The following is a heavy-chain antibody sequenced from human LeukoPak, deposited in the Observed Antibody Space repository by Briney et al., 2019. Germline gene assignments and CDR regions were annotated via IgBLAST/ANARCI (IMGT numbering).Heavy chain of an antibody. J-gene: IGHJ6*02. CDR1: GGSISSSNYY. CDR3: ARGGDSSGWYSYYYYGMDV. CDR2: IYYSGST. Sequence: SETLSLTCTVSGGSISSSNYYWGWIRQPPGKGLEWIGSIYYSGSTYYNPSLKSRVTISVDTSKNQFSLKLSSVTAADTAVYYCARGGDSSGWYSYYYYGMDVWGQGTTVTVSS. D-gene: IGHD6-19*01. V-gene: IGHV4-39*01.